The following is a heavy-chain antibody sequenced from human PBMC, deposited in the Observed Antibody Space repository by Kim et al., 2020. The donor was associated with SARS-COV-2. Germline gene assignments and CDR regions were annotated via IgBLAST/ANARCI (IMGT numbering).Heavy chain of an antibody. CDR2: INTDGSST. CDR1: GFTFSTYW. V-gene: IGHV3-74*01. CDR3: ARGGISYGMDV. J-gene: IGHJ6*02. D-gene: IGHD6-13*01. Sequence: VGSLRLSCAASGFTFSTYWMYWVRQAPGKGLVCVSRINTDGSSTTYADSVKGRFTISRDNAKNTLYLQMNSLRGEDTAVYYCARGGISYGMDVWGQGTTV.